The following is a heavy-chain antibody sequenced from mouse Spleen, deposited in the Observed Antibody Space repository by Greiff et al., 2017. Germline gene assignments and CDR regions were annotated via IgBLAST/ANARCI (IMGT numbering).Heavy chain of an antibody. J-gene: IGHJ2*01. CDR3: ANNYYGSSGDY. V-gene: IGHV1-82*01. D-gene: IGHD1-1*01. CDR2: LYPGDGDT. Sequence: VQLQESGPELVKPGASVKISCKASGYAFSSSWMNWVKQRPGKGLEWIGRLYPGDGDTNYNGKFKGKATLTADKSSSTAYMQLSSRTSEDSAVYFCANNYYGSSGDYWGQGTTLTVSS. CDR1: GYAFSSSW.